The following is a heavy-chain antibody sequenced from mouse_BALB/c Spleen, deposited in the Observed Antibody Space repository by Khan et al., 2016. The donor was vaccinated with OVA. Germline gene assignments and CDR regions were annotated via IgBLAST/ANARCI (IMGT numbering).Heavy chain of an antibody. Sequence: QVQLKESGPGLVAPSQSLSITCTVSGFSLTSYGVHWVRQPPGKGLEWLVVIWSDGKTTYNSTLKSRLSISKDNSKSQVFLKMNSLQTDDTAMYYCARNTNMITTVMDYWGQGTSVTVSP. CDR3: ARNTNMITTVMDY. CDR2: IWSDGKT. D-gene: IGHD2-4*01. J-gene: IGHJ4*01. V-gene: IGHV2-6*02. CDR1: GFSLTSYG.